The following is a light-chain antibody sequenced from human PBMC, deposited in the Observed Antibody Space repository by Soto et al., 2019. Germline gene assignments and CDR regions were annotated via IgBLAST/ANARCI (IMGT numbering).Light chain of an antibody. CDR1: QSISNS. Sequence: DIVLTQSPATLSLSPGERATLSCRASQSISNSLAWYQQKPGQAPRLIINDAFNRATCIPARFSGSGSGTDFTLTISGLEPEDFAVYSCQHRFSRPPAFGQGTKVEIK. J-gene: IGKJ1*01. CDR2: DAF. V-gene: IGKV3-11*01. CDR3: QHRFSRPPA.